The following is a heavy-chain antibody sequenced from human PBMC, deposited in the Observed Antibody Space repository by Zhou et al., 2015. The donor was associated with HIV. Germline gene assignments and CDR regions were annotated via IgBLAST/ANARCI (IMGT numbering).Heavy chain of an antibody. CDR3: ARDQESVRYFDWSSASNAFDI. D-gene: IGHD3-9*01. J-gene: IGHJ3*02. Sequence: QVQLVQSGSELKKPGASVKVSCKASGYTFTSYAMNWVRQAPGQGLEWMGWISAYNGNRNYAQKLQGRVTMTTDTSTSTAYMELRSLRSDDTAVYFCARDQESVRYFDWSSASNAFDIWGQGTMVTSLQ. CDR1: GYTFTSYA. CDR2: ISAYNGNR. V-gene: IGHV1-18*01.